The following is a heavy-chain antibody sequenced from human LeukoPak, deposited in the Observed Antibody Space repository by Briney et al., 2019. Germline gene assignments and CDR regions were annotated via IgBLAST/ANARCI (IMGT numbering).Heavy chain of an antibody. V-gene: IGHV1-46*03. CDR3: ARLWGNSGSPGHAFDI. D-gene: IGHD1-26*01. Sequence: ASVKVSCKASGYTFTSYYMHWVRQAPGQGLEWMGIINPSGGSTSDAQKFQGRATMTRDTSTSKVYMELSSLRSDGPAVYYCARLWGNSGSPGHAFDIWGQGTMVTVSS. CDR2: INPSGGST. CDR1: GYTFTSYY. J-gene: IGHJ3*02.